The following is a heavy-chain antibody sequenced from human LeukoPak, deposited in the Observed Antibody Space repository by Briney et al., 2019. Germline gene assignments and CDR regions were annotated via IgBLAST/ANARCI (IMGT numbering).Heavy chain of an antibody. J-gene: IGHJ4*02. CDR2: TIPIFGTA. V-gene: IGHV1-69*13. CDR1: GGTFSSYA. Sequence: GASVKVSCKASGGTFSSYAISWVRQAPGQGLEWMGGTIPIFGTANYAQKFQGRVTITADEPTSTAYMELSSLRSEDTAVYYCARGYDILTGYYNQHYYFDYWGQGTLVTVSS. D-gene: IGHD3-9*01. CDR3: ARGYDILTGYYNQHYYFDY.